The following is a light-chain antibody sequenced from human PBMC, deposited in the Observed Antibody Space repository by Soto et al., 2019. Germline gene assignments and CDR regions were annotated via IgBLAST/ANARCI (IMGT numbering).Light chain of an antibody. Sequence: QSVLTQPPSASGTPGQRVTISCPGSSSNIGINTVNWYQQLPGTAPKLLIYSNNQRPSGVPDRFSGSKSGTSASLAVSGLQSEDEADYYCAAWDDSLNGYVFGTGTKVTVL. V-gene: IGLV1-44*01. J-gene: IGLJ1*01. CDR3: AAWDDSLNGYV. CDR2: SNN. CDR1: SSNIGINT.